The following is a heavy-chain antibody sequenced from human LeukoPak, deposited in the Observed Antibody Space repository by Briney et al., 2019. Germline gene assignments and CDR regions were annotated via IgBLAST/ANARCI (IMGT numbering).Heavy chain of an antibody. CDR2: ISSSGSSI. CDR1: GFTFSSYA. V-gene: IGHV3-21*01. CDR3: ARDGTTTDDY. D-gene: IGHD1-26*01. Sequence: GGSLRLSCAASGFTFSSYAMNWVRQAPGKGLEWVSFISSSGSSISYTDSVKGRFTISRDNAKNSLYLQMNSLRAEDTAVYYCARDGTTTDDYWGQGTLVTVSS. J-gene: IGHJ4*02.